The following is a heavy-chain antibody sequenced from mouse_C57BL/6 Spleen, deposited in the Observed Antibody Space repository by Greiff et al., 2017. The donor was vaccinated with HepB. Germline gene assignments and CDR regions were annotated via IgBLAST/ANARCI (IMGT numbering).Heavy chain of an antibody. CDR1: GYTFTSYW. Sequence: QVQLQHPGAELVKPGASVKMSCKASGYTFTSYWITWVKQRPGQGLEWIGDIYPGSGSTNYNEKFKSKATLTVDTSSSTAYMQLSSLTSEDSAVYYCARTGNYGNPWFAYWGQGTLVTVSA. CDR2: IYPGSGST. D-gene: IGHD2-1*01. J-gene: IGHJ3*01. V-gene: IGHV1-55*01. CDR3: ARTGNYGNPWFAY.